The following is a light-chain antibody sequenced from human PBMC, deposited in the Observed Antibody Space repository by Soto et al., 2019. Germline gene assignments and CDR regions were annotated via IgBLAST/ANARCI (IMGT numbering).Light chain of an antibody. CDR2: GNS. Sequence: QSVLTQRPSVSGAPGQRVTISCTGSSSNIGAGYDVHWYQQLPGTAPKLLIYGNSNRPSGVPDRFSGSKSGTSASLAITGLQAEDEAVYYCQSYDSSLSAPVFGTGTKVTVL. CDR1: SSNIGAGYD. J-gene: IGLJ1*01. V-gene: IGLV1-40*01. CDR3: QSYDSSLSAPV.